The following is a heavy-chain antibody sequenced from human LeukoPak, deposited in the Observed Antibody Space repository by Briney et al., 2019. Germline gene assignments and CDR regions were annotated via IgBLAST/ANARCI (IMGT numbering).Heavy chain of an antibody. CDR3: ATGSPTALQYFQH. V-gene: IGHV4-59*12. Sequence: SETLSLTCTVSGGSISSYHWSWIRQPPGKGLEWIGNIYYSGSTNYNPSLKSRVTISVDTSKNQFSLKLSPVTAADTAVYYCATGSPTALQYFQHWGQGTLVTVSS. J-gene: IGHJ1*01. D-gene: IGHD2-15*01. CDR2: IYYSGST. CDR1: GGSISSYH.